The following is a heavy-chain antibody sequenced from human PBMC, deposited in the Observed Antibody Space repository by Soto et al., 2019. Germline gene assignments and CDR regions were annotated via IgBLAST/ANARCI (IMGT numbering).Heavy chain of an antibody. V-gene: IGHV3-53*01. CDR3: ARLGLTTVTTGP. J-gene: IGHJ5*02. Sequence: GGSLRLSCAASGFTVSSNYMSWVRQAPGKGLEWVSVIYSGGSTYYADSVKGRFTISRDNSKNTLYLQMNSLRAEDTAVYYCARLGLTTVTTGPWGQGTLVTVSS. CDR2: IYSGGST. CDR1: GFTVSSNY. D-gene: IGHD4-17*01.